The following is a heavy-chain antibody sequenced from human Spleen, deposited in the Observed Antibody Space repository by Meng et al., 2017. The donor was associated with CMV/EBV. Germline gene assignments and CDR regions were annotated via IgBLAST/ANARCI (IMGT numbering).Heavy chain of an antibody. Sequence: SNDWISWGGKAQGKGLEWVANIKQDGSKKYYVGSVKGRFTISRDNARNSLFLQMNSLRAEDTAVYYCARDSAWVVPAAIEANNWFDPWGQGTLVTVSS. CDR2: IKQDGSKK. CDR1: SNDW. D-gene: IGHD2-2*01. CDR3: ARDSAWVVPAAIEANNWFDP. J-gene: IGHJ5*02. V-gene: IGHV3-7*01.